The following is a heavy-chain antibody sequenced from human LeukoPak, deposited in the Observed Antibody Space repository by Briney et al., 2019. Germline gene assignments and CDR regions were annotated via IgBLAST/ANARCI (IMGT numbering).Heavy chain of an antibody. V-gene: IGHV3-64*01. CDR1: GFTVSTNS. CDR2: ISSNGGST. Sequence: GGSLRLSCAASGFTVSTNSMSWVRQAPGKGLEYVSAISSNGGSTYYANSVKGRFTISRDNSKDTLYLQMGSLRAEDMAVYYCARGGYSLDPFDYWGQGTLVTVSS. D-gene: IGHD5-18*01. J-gene: IGHJ4*02. CDR3: ARGGYSLDPFDY.